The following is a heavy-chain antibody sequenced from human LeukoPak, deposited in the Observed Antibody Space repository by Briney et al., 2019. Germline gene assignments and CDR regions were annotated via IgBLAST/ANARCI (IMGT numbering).Heavy chain of an antibody. CDR1: GGSFSGYY. D-gene: IGHD3-9*01. Sequence: SETLSLTCAVYGGSFSGYYWSWIRQPPGKGLEWIGEINHSGSTNYNPSLKSRVTISVDTSKNQFSLRLTSVTAADSAVYFCARLITSEGFAARYFFFDYWGQGTLVTVSS. V-gene: IGHV4-34*01. J-gene: IGHJ4*02. CDR2: INHSGST. CDR3: ARLITSEGFAARYFFFDY.